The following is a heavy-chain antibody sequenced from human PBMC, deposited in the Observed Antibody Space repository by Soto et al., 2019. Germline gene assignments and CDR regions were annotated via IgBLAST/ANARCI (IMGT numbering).Heavy chain of an antibody. J-gene: IGHJ4*02. V-gene: IGHV3-53*01. CDR1: GFTVSNNY. D-gene: IGHD5-18*01. Sequence: GGSLRLSCAVSGFTVSNNYMSWVRQAPGKGLEWVSFIYSSGSTYYADSVKGRFTISRDNFKNTLYLQMNSLRAEDTAVYYCARGYSYTQPVFDYWGLGTLVTVSS. CDR3: ARGYSYTQPVFDY. CDR2: IYSSGST.